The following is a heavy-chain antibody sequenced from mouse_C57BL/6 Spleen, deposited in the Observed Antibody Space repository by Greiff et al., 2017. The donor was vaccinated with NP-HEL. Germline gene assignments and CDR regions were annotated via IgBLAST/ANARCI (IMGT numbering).Heavy chain of an antibody. CDR1: GFSLTSYD. Sequence: QVQLKESGPGLVQPSQSLSITCTVSGFSLTSYDVHWVRQSPGKGLEWLGVIWRGGSTDYNAAFMSRLSITKDNSKSQVFFKMNSLQADDTAIYYCAKTGYDSNYVDYWGQGTTLIVSS. V-gene: IGHV2-5*01. CDR3: AKTGYDSNYVDY. CDR2: IWRGGST. J-gene: IGHJ2*01. D-gene: IGHD2-3*01.